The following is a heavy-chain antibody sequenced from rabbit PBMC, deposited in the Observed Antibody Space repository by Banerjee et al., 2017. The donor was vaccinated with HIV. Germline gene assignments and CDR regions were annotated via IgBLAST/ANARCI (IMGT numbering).Heavy chain of an antibody. D-gene: IGHD2-1*01. J-gene: IGHJ4*01. CDR1: GFSLSSYA. CDR2: IDTGDGST. CDR3: AITIFDYDDYGDYFPSYFNL. V-gene: IGHV1S47*01. Sequence: QEQLVESGGGLVQPGGSLKLSCKASGFSLSSYAMSWVRQAPGKGLEWIGYIDTGDGSTYYASWVNGRFTISLDNAQNTVFLQMTSLTAADTATYFCAITIFDYDDYGDYFPSYFNLWGPGTLVTVS.